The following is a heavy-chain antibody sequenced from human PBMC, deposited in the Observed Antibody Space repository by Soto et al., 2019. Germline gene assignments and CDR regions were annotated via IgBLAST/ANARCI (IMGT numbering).Heavy chain of an antibody. CDR3: AKGEDNWNYAFDY. D-gene: IGHD1-7*01. CDR2: ISGSGGST. Sequence: EVQLLESGGGLVQPGGSLGLSCAASGFTLSSYAMSWVRQAPGGGLGWVSAISGSGGSTYYADSVKGRFTISRDNSKNTLYLQMNSLRAEDTAVYYCAKGEDNWNYAFDYWGQGTLVTVSS. J-gene: IGHJ4*02. V-gene: IGHV3-23*01. CDR1: GFTLSSYA.